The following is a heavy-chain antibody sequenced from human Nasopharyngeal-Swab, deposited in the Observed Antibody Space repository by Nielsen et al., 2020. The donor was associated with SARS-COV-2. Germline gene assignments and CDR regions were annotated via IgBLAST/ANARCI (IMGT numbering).Heavy chain of an antibody. Sequence: SETLSLTCTVSGGSISSSSYYWGWIRQPPGKGLEWIGEINHSGSTTYSPSLKSRVTISIDKSKNQFSLKLNSVTAADSAVYYCATYAFRGPKSDVELLWGRDPKYYFDCWGQGTLVTVSS. CDR2: INHSGST. J-gene: IGHJ4*02. V-gene: IGHV4-39*01. D-gene: IGHD3-16*01. CDR3: ATYAFRGPKSDVELLWGRDPKYYFDC. CDR1: GGSISSSSYY.